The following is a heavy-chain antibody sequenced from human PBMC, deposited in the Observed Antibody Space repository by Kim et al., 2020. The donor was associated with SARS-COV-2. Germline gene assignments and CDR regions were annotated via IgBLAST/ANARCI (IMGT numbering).Heavy chain of an antibody. CDR3: AGGLGYCSSTSCYNYYYYG. D-gene: IGHD2-2*02. J-gene: IGHJ6*01. CDR1: GGSISSYY. Sequence: SETLSLTCTVSGGSISSYYWSWIRQPPGKGLEWIGYIYYSGSTNYNPSLKSRVTISVDTSKNQFSLKLSSVTAADTAVYYCAGGLGYCSSTSCYNYYYYG. V-gene: IGHV4-59*13. CDR2: IYYSGST.